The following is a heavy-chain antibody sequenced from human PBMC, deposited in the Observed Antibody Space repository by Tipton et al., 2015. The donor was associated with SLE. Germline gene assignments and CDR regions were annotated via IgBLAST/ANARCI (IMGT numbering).Heavy chain of an antibody. V-gene: IGHV4-59*11. D-gene: IGHD6-6*01. Sequence: TLSLTCTVSGGSISSHYWSWIRQPPGKGLEWIGYIYYSGSTNYNPSPESRVTISVDTSKNQFSLKLSSVTAADTAVYYCARDRGSGQLEPWGQGTMVTVSS. J-gene: IGHJ3*01. CDR3: ARDRGSGQLEP. CDR1: GGSISSHY. CDR2: IYYSGST.